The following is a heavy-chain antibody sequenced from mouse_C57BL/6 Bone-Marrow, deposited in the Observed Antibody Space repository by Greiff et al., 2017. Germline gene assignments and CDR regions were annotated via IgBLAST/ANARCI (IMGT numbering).Heavy chain of an antibody. J-gene: IGHJ4*01. Sequence: EVKLMESGGDLVKPGGSLKLSCAASGFTFSSYGMSWVRQTPDKRLEWVATISSGGSYTYYPDSVKGRFTISRDNAKNTLYLQMSSLKSEDTAMYYCARPPSLMDYWGQGTSVTVSS. CDR1: GFTFSSYG. CDR3: ARPPSLMDY. CDR2: ISSGGSYT. V-gene: IGHV5-6*01.